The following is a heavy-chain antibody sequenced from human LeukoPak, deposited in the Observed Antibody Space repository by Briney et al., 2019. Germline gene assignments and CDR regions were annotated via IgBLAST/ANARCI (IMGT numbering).Heavy chain of an antibody. CDR2: ISGSGGST. Sequence: GGSLRLSCAASGFTFSSYAMSWVRQAPGKGLEWVSAISGSGGSTYYADSVKGRFTISRDNSKNTLYLQMNSLRAEDTAVYYRAKSSGPGGYYYYGMDVWGQGTTVTVSS. CDR3: AKSSGPGGYYYYGMDV. CDR1: GFTFSSYA. V-gene: IGHV3-23*01. D-gene: IGHD3-22*01. J-gene: IGHJ6*02.